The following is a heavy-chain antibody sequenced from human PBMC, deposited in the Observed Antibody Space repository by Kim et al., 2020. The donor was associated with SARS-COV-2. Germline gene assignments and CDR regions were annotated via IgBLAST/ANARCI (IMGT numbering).Heavy chain of an antibody. V-gene: IGHV4-61*01. D-gene: IGHD1-26*01. CDR2: IYYSGST. J-gene: IGHJ4*02. CDR3: ARVEYSGSYYYDY. CDR1: GGSVSSGSYY. Sequence: SETLSLTCTVSGGSVSSGSYYWSWIRQPPGKGLEWIGYIYYSGSTNYNPSLKSRVTISVDTSKNQFSLKLSSVTAADTAVYYCARVEYSGSYYYDYWGQG.